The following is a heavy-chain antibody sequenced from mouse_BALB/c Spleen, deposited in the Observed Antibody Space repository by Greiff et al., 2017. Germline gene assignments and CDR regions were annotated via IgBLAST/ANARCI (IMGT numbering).Heavy chain of an antibody. V-gene: IGHV5-6-5*01. CDR2: ISSGGST. CDR3: ARRFTYYDYDKYFDY. CDR1: GFTFSSYA. D-gene: IGHD2-4*01. Sequence: EVKVEESGGGLVKPGGSLKLSCAASGFTFSSYAMSWVRQTPEKRLEWVASISSGGSTYYPDSVKGRFTISRDNARNILYLQMSSLRSEDTAMYYCARRFTYYDYDKYFDYWGQGTTLTVSS. J-gene: IGHJ2*01.